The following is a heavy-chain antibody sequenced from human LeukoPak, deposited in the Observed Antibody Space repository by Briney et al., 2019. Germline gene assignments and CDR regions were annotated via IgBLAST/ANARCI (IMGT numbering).Heavy chain of an antibody. V-gene: IGHV4-39*07. CDR3: ARGSSSSSAFDY. CDR2: IYYSGST. D-gene: IGHD6-6*01. Sequence: SETLSLTCTVSGGSISSSSYYWGWIRQPPGKGLEWIGSIYYSGSTYYNPSLKSRVTISVDTSKNQFSLKLSSVTAADTAVYYCARGSSSSSAFDYWGQGTLVTVSS. CDR1: GGSISSSSYY. J-gene: IGHJ4*02.